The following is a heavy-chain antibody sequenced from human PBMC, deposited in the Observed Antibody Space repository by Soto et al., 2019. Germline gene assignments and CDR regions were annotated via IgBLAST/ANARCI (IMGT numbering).Heavy chain of an antibody. CDR2: ISSNGGST. D-gene: IGHD3-3*01. J-gene: IGHJ3*02. V-gene: IGHV3-64D*06. Sequence: GGSLRLCCSASGFTFSSYAMHGVRQAPGKGLEYVSAISSNGGSTYYADSVKGRFTISRDNTKNTLYLQMSSLRAEDTAVYYCVKVPRVLEYAFDIWGQGTMVTVSS. CDR3: VKVPRVLEYAFDI. CDR1: GFTFSSYA.